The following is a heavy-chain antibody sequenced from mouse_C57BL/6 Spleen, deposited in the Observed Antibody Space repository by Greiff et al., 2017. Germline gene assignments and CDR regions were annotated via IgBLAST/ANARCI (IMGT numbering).Heavy chain of an antibody. V-gene: IGHV1-15*01. Sequence: HVQLQPSGAELVRPGASVTLSCKASGYTFTDYEMHWVKQTPVHGLEWIGAIDPETGGTAYNQKFKGKAILTADKSSSTAYMELRSLTSEDSAVYYCTRPVVAPFDYWGQGTTLTVSS. CDR3: TRPVVAPFDY. CDR1: GYTFTDYE. D-gene: IGHD1-1*01. J-gene: IGHJ2*01. CDR2: IDPETGGT.